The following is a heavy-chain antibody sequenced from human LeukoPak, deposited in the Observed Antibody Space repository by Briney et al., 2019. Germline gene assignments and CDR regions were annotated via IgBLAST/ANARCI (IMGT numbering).Heavy chain of an antibody. CDR1: GFIFSNYA. V-gene: IGHV3-21*01. CDR3: ARDQDWNDRGGLDY. J-gene: IGHJ4*02. D-gene: IGHD1-1*01. Sequence: GGSLRLSCAASGFIFSNYAMHWVRQAPGKGLEWVSFISTSSIYIYYADSLKGRFTISRDNAKNSLYLQMDSLRVEDTAVYYCARDQDWNDRGGLDYWGQGTLVTVSS. CDR2: ISTSSIYI.